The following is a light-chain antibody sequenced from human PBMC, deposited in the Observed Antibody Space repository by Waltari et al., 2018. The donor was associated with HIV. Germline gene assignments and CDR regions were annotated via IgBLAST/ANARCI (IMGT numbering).Light chain of an antibody. CDR1: RTTLYSSDNRNY. Sequence: DIVMTQSQDSLPVSLGERANINFTYRRTTLYSSDNRNYLAWYQQKPRQPPKLLISWASTRESGVPDRFSGSGSGTDFTLTITRLQAEDVAVYHCQQYFRIPPTFGGGTKVEIK. CDR2: WAS. J-gene: IGKJ4*01. V-gene: IGKV4-1*01. CDR3: QQYFRIPPT.